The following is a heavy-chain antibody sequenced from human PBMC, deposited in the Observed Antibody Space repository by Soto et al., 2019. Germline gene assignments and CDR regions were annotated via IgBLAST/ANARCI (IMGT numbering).Heavy chain of an antibody. D-gene: IGHD2-15*01. J-gene: IGHJ4*02. Sequence: GGSLRLSCAASGFTFNTFWMSWVRQSPGKGLEWVANIKHDGSETYYADSVKGRFTISRDNAKNSLFLQMNTLRTEDTAVYYCARDFATHCSGSTCYPHAYWGQGALVTVSS. V-gene: IGHV3-7*03. CDR3: ARDFATHCSGSTCYPHAY. CDR2: IKHDGSET. CDR1: GFTFNTFW.